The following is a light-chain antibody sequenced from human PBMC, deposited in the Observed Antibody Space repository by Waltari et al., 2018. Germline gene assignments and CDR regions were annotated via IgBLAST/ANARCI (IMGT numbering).Light chain of an antibody. J-gene: IGLJ2*01. CDR1: SSDVGDYNY. V-gene: IGLV2-14*03. CDR2: DDS. Sequence: QSALTQPASVPGFPGQSLTLSRTGSSSDVGDYNYVPWYQQHPAKVPKLIIYDDSHRPSGVSDRFSGSKSGNTASLTISGLQAEDEADYYCSSYKTSVLFGGGTRLTVL. CDR3: SSYKTSVL.